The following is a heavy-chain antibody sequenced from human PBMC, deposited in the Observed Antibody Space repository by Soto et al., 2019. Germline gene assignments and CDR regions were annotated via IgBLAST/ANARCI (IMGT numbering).Heavy chain of an antibody. Sequence: EVHLVESGGDLVQPGGSLRLSCAASGFTFTSYWMSWVRQAPGKGLEWVANIDEAGTKKYYGDSVDGRFTISRDNAKNSGFLQMNSLRAEDTAVYYCARDGFAMYARDYWGQGTLVAVSS. V-gene: IGHV3-7*04. CDR1: GFTFTSYW. CDR3: ARDGFAMYARDY. J-gene: IGHJ4*02. CDR2: IDEAGTKK. D-gene: IGHD2-8*01.